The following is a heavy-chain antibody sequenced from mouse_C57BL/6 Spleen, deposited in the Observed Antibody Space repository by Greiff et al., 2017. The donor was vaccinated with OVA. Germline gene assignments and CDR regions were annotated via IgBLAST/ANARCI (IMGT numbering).Heavy chain of an antibody. CDR2: INPNNGGT. D-gene: IGHD4-1*01. Sequence: EVKLHQSGPELVKPGASVKISCKASGYTFTDYYMNWVKQSHGKSLEWIGDINPNNGGTSYNQKFKGKATLTVDKSSSTAYMELRSLTSEDSAVYYCARGITGPYFDYWGQGTTLTVSS. J-gene: IGHJ2*01. V-gene: IGHV1-26*01. CDR3: ARGITGPYFDY. CDR1: GYTFTDYY.